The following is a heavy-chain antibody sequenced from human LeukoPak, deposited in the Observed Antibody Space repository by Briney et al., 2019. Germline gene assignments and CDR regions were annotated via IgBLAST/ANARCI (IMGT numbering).Heavy chain of an antibody. CDR2: IKSKTDGGTT. D-gene: IGHD2-2*02. CDR3: TTGYTAPSDYYGMDV. V-gene: IGHV3-15*01. Sequence: GGSLRLSCAASGFTFSSYWMSWVRQAPGKGLEWVGRIKSKTDGGTTDYAAPVKGRFTISRDDSKNTLYLQMNSLKTEDTAVYYCTTGYTAPSDYYGMDVWGKGTTVTVSS. CDR1: GFTFSSYW. J-gene: IGHJ6*04.